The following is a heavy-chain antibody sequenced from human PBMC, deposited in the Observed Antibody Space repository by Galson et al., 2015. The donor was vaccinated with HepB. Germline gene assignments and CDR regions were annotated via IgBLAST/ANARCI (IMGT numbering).Heavy chain of an antibody. CDR2: ISYDGSNK. CDR3: ARDGDYGDPNDAFDI. D-gene: IGHD4-17*01. Sequence: SLRLSCAASGFTFSSYAMHWVRQAPGKGLEWVAVISYDGSNKYYADSVKGRFTISRDNSKNTLYLQMNSLRAEDTAVYYCARDGDYGDPNDAFDIWGQGTMVTVSS. CDR1: GFTFSSYA. V-gene: IGHV3-30*04. J-gene: IGHJ3*02.